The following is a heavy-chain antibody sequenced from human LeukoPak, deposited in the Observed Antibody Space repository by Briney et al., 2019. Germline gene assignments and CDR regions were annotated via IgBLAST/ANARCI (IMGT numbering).Heavy chain of an antibody. J-gene: IGHJ3*02. CDR2: IYYSGST. V-gene: IGHV4-31*03. CDR1: GGSISSGVYY. CDR3: ARSIAAAGNAFDI. D-gene: IGHD6-13*01. Sequence: SETLSLTCTVSGGSISSGVYYWSWIRQHPGKGLEWIGYIYYSGSTYYNPSLKSRVTISVDTSKNQFSLKLSSVTAADTAVYYCARSIAAAGNAFDIWGQGTMVTVSS.